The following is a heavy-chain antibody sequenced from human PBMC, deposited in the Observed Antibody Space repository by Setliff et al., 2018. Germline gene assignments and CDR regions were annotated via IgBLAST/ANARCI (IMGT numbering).Heavy chain of an antibody. J-gene: IGHJ4*02. Sequence: HPGGSLRLSCAASGFHFNSYGMHWVRQAPGKGLEWVAFIRFDGSNKNYEDSVKGRFTISRDNSKNTLYLQMNNLRGDDTAVYYCAKERTMAVSSIPDYWGQGVLVTVSS. CDR3: AKERTMAVSSIPDY. D-gene: IGHD2-21*02. CDR1: GFHFNSYG. CDR2: IRFDGSNK. V-gene: IGHV3-30*02.